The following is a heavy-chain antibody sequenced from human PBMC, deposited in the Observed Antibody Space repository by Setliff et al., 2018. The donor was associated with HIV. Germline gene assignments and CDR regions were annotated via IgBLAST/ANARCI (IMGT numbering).Heavy chain of an antibody. CDR3: VRGVQSPPHYSYYYIDV. CDR1: RSTFNSHT. V-gene: IGHV1-69*02. CDR2: IIPILGVA. J-gene: IGHJ6*03. Sequence: GASVKVSCKASRSTFNSHTINWVRQSPGQGLDWMGRIIPILGVANYAQRFQGKVTITADKSTSTAYMELTSLRFDDTAMYYCVRGVQSPPHYSYYYIDVWGEGTMGTVSS. D-gene: IGHD3-3*01.